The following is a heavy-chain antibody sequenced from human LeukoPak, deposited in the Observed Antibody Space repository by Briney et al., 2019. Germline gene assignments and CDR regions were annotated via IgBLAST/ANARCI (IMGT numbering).Heavy chain of an antibody. CDR1: GFTFSSSA. Sequence: GGSLRLSCAASGFTFSSSAMSWVRQVPGKGLEWVSGISASGGSTYYADSVRGRFTISRDNSKNTLYVQMNSLRDEDTAVYYCAKVEYYYDSSGYYPYWGQGTLVTVSS. J-gene: IGHJ4*02. D-gene: IGHD3-22*01. CDR2: ISASGGST. V-gene: IGHV3-23*01. CDR3: AKVEYYYDSSGYYPY.